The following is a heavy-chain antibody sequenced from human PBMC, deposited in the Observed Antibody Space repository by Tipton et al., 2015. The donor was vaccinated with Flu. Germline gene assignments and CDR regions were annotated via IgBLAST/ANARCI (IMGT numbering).Heavy chain of an antibody. CDR3: AREGHIVATTSGMDV. V-gene: IGHV4-34*01. D-gene: IGHD5-12*01. J-gene: IGHJ6*02. CDR1: GGSFSGYY. CDR2: INRSGNI. Sequence: TLSLTCAVYGGSFSGYYWSWIRQPPGKGLEWIGEINRSGNINYNPSLKSRVTISRDTSKSQFSLKLTSVTAADTAVYYCAREGHIVATTSGMDVWGQGTTVTVSS.